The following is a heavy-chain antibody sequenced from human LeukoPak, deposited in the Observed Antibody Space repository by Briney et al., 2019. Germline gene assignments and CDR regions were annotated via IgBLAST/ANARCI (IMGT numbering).Heavy chain of an antibody. CDR1: GYTFTSYA. J-gene: IGHJ4*02. CDR3: ARERSDWVVPAAMGY. Sequence: ASVKVSCKASGYTFTSYAMHWVRQAPGQRLEWMGWINAGNGNTKYSQKLQGRVTMTTDTSTSTAYMELRSLRSDDTAVYYCARERSDWVVPAAMGYWGQGTLVTVSS. CDR2: INAGNGNT. V-gene: IGHV1-3*01. D-gene: IGHD2-2*01.